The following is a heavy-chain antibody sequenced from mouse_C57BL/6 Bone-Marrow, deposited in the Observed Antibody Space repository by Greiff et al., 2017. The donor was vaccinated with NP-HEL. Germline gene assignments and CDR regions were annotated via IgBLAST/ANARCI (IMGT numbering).Heavy chain of an antibody. CDR1: GYSFTGYY. Sequence: EVQLQQSGPELVKPGASVKISCKASGYSFTGYYMNWVKRSPEKSLEWIGEINPSTGGTTYNQKFKAKATLTVDKSSSTAYMQLKSLTSEDSAVYYCARLGPFDYWGQGTTLTVSS. J-gene: IGHJ2*01. CDR3: ARLGPFDY. V-gene: IGHV1-42*01. D-gene: IGHD4-1*01. CDR2: INPSTGGT.